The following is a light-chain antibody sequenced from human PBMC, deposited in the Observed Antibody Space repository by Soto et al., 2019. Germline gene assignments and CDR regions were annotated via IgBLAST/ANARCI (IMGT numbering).Light chain of an antibody. V-gene: IGKV1-39*01. CDR2: AAS. CDR1: QSVTTH. CDR3: QQSYSTPLT. J-gene: IGKJ4*01. Sequence: DIQMTQSPSSLSASVGDRVTITCRASQSVTTHLNWYQQKPGKAPKLLIFAASNLQSGVPPRFSGSGSGTDFTLTIISLQPDDFATYYCQQSYSTPLTFGGGTKVDIK.